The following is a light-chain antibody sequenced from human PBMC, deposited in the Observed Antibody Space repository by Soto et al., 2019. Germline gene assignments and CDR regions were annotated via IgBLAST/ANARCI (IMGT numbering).Light chain of an antibody. CDR1: QSVSDSY. CDR2: AS. CDR3: QHYGTSAL. Sequence: EIVLTQSPGTLFLSPGERATLSCRASQSVSDSYLAWYQQKPGQAPRLLIYASSRATGIPDRFSGSGSGTAFTLTISRLEPDDFAVYYCQHYGTSALFGPGTKVDIK. V-gene: IGKV3-20*01. J-gene: IGKJ3*01.